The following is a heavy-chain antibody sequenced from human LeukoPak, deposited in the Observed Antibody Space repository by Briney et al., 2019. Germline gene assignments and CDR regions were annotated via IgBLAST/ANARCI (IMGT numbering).Heavy chain of an antibody. CDR1: GFTFSTHW. CDR3: VRDQGYCTSASCRGDAFDV. CDR2: IKEDGSEK. D-gene: IGHD2-2*01. Sequence: GGSLRLSCAASGFTFSTHWMSWVRQAPGKGLEWVAKIKEDGSEKYYVDSVKGRFTIPRDNAKNSLSLQMHSLRDEDTAVYYCVRDQGYCTSASCRGDAFDVWGQGSMVSVSS. J-gene: IGHJ3*01. V-gene: IGHV3-7*01.